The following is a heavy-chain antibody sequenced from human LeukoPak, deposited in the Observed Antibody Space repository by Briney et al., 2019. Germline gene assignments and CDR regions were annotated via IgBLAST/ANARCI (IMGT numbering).Heavy chain of an antibody. CDR2: IYYSGST. Sequence: SETLSLTCTVSGGSISSSSYYWGWIRQPPGKGLEWIGSIYYSGSTYYNPSLKSRVTISVDTSKNQFSLKLSSVTAADTAVYYCAIGMARVTLYTYGFFDYWGQGTLVTVSS. V-gene: IGHV4-39*07. CDR1: GGSISSSSYY. D-gene: IGHD5-18*01. J-gene: IGHJ4*02. CDR3: AIGMARVTLYTYGFFDY.